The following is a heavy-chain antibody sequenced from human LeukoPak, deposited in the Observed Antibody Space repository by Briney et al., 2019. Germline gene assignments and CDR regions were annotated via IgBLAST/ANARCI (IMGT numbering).Heavy chain of an antibody. J-gene: IGHJ6*03. D-gene: IGHD3-22*01. CDR2: IRYDGSNK. Sequence: PGGSLRLSCAASGFTFSSYGMHWVRQAPGEGLEWVAFIRYDGSNKYYADSVKGRFTISRDNSKNTLYLQMNSLRAEDTAVYYCARVAYYYDSSGYYVSYYYMDVWGKGTTVTISS. CDR1: GFTFSSYG. CDR3: ARVAYYYDSSGYYVSYYYMDV. V-gene: IGHV3-30*02.